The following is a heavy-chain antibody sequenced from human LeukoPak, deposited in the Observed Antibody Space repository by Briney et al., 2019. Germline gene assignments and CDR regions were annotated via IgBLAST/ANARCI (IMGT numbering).Heavy chain of an antibody. J-gene: IGHJ4*02. CDR2: IIPIFGTA. CDR1: GYTFTGYY. CDR3: ASATYSYGYYFDY. Sequence: SVKVSCKASGYTFTGYYMHWVRQAPGQGLEWMGGIIPIFGTANYAQKFQGRVTITTDESTSTAYMELSSLRSEDTAVYYCASATYSYGYYFDYWGQGTLVTVSS. V-gene: IGHV1-69*05. D-gene: IGHD5-18*01.